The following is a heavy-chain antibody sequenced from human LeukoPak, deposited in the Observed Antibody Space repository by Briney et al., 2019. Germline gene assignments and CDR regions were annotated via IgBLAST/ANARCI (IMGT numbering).Heavy chain of an antibody. CDR3: ASIPTNGLDY. J-gene: IGHJ4*02. D-gene: IGHD2-8*01. CDR1: GCTFSKFV. Sequence: ASVKVSCKASGCTFSKFVISWVRQAPGQGLEWMGRIIPMFGVPSYSQKFQGRVTLIADKSTSTAYMELISLRSEDTTVYYCASIPTNGLDYWGQGTLVTVSS. CDR2: IIPMFGVP. V-gene: IGHV1-69*04.